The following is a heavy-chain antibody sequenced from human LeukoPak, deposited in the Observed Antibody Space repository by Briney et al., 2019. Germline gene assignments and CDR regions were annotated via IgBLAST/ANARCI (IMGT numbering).Heavy chain of an antibody. V-gene: IGHV4-61*09. D-gene: IGHD3-10*01. CDR1: GGSISSGSYD. J-gene: IGHJ4*02. Sequence: SETLSLTCTVSGGSISSGSYDWYWIRQPAGKGLEWIGHIYTSGTSNYNPSLRSRVTISVDTSKNQFSLKLSSVTAADTAVYYCARRVLYGSGSYYNRKSYFDYWGQGTLVTVSS. CDR3: ARRVLYGSGSYYNRKSYFDY. CDR2: IYTSGTS.